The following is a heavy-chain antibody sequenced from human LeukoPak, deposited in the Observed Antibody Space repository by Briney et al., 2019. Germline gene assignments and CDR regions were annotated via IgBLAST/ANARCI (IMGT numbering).Heavy chain of an antibody. V-gene: IGHV4-30-4*08. CDR2: IYYSGST. Sequence: PSQTLSLTCTVSGGSISSGDHYWSWIRQPPGKGLEWIGYIYYSGSTYYNPSLKSRVTISVDTSKNQFSLKLSSVTAADTAVYYCARGPLSSSWYVDYFDYWGQGTLVTVSS. CDR1: GGSISSGDHY. J-gene: IGHJ4*02. CDR3: ARGPLSSSWYVDYFDY. D-gene: IGHD6-13*01.